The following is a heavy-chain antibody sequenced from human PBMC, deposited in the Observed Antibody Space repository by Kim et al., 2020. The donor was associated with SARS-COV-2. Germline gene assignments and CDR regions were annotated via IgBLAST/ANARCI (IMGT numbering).Heavy chain of an antibody. CDR3: AKEMGLRFLEWLLGAFDY. V-gene: IGHV3-43*02. D-gene: IGHD3-3*01. CDR2: ISGDGGST. CDR1: GFTFDDYA. Sequence: GGSLRLSCAASGFTFDDYAMHWVRQAPGKGLEWVSLISGDGGSTYYADSVKGRFTISRDNSKNSLYLQMNSLRTEDTALYYCAKEMGLRFLEWLLGAFDYWGQGTMVTVSS. J-gene: IGHJ3*01.